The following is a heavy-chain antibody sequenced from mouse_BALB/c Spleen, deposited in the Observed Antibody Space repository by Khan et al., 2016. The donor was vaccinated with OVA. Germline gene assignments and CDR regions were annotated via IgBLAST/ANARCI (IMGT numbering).Heavy chain of an antibody. J-gene: IGHJ3*01. CDR3: ARDDWFTY. CDR1: GFTFSNYA. Sequence: EVELVESGGGLVKPGGSLKLSCAASGFTFSNYAMSWVRQTPEKRLEWVASISSGGSTYYPDSVKGRFTISRDNDRNILYLQMSSLRSEDTAMYYCARDDWFTYWGQGTLVTVSA. CDR2: ISSGGST. V-gene: IGHV5-6-5*01.